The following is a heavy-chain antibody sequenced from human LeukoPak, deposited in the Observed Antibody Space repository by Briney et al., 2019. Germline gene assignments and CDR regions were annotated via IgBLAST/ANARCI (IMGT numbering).Heavy chain of an antibody. CDR3: TTRTIFGVVPSGY. Sequence: GGSLRLSCAASGFTFSSYWMNWVRQAPGKGLEWGGRIKSKTDGGTTDYAAPVKGRFTISRDDSKNTLYLQMNSLKTEDTAVYYCTTRTIFGVVPSGYWGQGTLVTVSS. CDR2: IKSKTDGGTT. V-gene: IGHV3-15*07. D-gene: IGHD3-3*01. J-gene: IGHJ4*02. CDR1: GFTFSSYW.